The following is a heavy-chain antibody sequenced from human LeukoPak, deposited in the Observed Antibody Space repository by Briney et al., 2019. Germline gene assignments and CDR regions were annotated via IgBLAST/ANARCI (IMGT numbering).Heavy chain of an antibody. V-gene: IGHV3-74*01. CDR3: ARGAPTYYYDSSGYYPYYFDY. D-gene: IGHD3-22*01. CDR2: INSDGSST. CDR1: GFTFSSYW. Sequence: GGSLRLSCAASGFTFSSYWMHWVRQAPGKGLVWVSRINSDGSSTSYADSVKGRFTISRDNAKNTLYLQMNSLRAEDTAVYYCARGAPTYYYDSSGYYPYYFDYWGQGTLVTVSS. J-gene: IGHJ4*02.